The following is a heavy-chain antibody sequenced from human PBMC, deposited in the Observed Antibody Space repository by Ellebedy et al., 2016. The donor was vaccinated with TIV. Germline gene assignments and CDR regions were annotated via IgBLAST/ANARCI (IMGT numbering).Heavy chain of an antibody. CDR3: AREGRGLPPPTD. CDR2: IVRNGGST. V-gene: IGHV3-64*04. CDR1: GFTFSSYA. J-gene: IGHJ4*02. Sequence: GESLKISCSASGFTFSSYAMHWVRQAPGKGLEYVSAIVRNGGSTYYADSVKGRFTISRDNSKNTLYLQMNSLRAEDTAVYYCAREGRGLPPPTDWGQGTLVTVSS. D-gene: IGHD3-10*01.